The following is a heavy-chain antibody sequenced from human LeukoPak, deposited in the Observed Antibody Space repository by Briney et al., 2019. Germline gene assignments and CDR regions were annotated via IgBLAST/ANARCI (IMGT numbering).Heavy chain of an antibody. Sequence: PSETLSLTCTVSGGSISSSSYYWGWIRQPLGKGLEWIGSIYYSGSTYYNPSLKSRVTISVDTSKNQFSLKLSSVTAADTAVYYCARHYGYCSGGSCYGFDYWGQGTLVTVSS. CDR3: ARHYGYCSGGSCYGFDY. J-gene: IGHJ4*02. CDR1: GGSISSSSYY. V-gene: IGHV4-39*01. CDR2: IYYSGST. D-gene: IGHD2-15*01.